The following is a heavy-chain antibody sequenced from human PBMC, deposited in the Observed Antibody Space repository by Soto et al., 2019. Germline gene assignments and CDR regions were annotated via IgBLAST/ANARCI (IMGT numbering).Heavy chain of an antibody. V-gene: IGHV3-7*01. J-gene: IGHJ4*02. Sequence: GGSLRLSCAASAFTFSSYWMSWVRQAPGKGLEWVANIKQDGSEKYYVDSVKGRFTISRDNAKNSLYLQMNSLRAEDTAVYYCARAPAVHSDYWGQGTLVTVS. CDR1: AFTFSSYW. CDR3: ARAPAVHSDY. CDR2: IKQDGSEK. D-gene: IGHD4-17*01.